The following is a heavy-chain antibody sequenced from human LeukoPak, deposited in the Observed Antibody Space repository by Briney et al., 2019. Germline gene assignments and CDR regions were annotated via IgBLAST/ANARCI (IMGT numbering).Heavy chain of an antibody. J-gene: IGHJ3*02. CDR3: AREGVVLMVYAESPNDAFDI. CDR2: ITAGGGST. CDR1: GFTFSNYA. Sequence: GGSLRLSCAASGFTFSNYAMTWVRQTPGKGLDWVSSITAGGGSTYYADSVKGRFTISRDDSKNTLYLQMNSLRAEDTAVYYCAREGVVLMVYAESPNDAFDIWGQGTMVTVSS. D-gene: IGHD2-8*01. V-gene: IGHV3-23*01.